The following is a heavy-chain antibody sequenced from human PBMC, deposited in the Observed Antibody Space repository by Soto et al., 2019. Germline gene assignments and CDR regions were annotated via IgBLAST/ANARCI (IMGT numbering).Heavy chain of an antibody. D-gene: IGHD2-2*02. CDR2: ISYDGRNK. J-gene: IGHJ6*02. CDR1: GVTFSTYG. Sequence: VVSLSLSCAASGVTFSTYGMHWVRQAPGKGLEWVAVISYDGRNKYYADSVKGRFTISRDNSKNTLYLQMNSLSTGDTAVYHCAKDHCTSTSCYTASFYYYGMDVWGQGTTVTVSS. V-gene: IGHV3-30*18. CDR3: AKDHCTSTSCYTASFYYYGMDV.